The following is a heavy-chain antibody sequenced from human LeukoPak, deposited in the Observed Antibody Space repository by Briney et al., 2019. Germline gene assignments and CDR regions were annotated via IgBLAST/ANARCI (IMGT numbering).Heavy chain of an antibody. V-gene: IGHV4-38-2*02. CDR3: ARRRYYDGSGYLE. J-gene: IGHJ1*01. CDR2: IYFSGRT. Sequence: SETLSLTCTVSGYSISSGYYWGWIRQPPGKGLEWIGTIYFSGRTYYSPSLKSRVTMSVGPSNNQFSLNLRSVTAADTAVYYCARRRYYDGSGYLEWGQGTLLSVSS. D-gene: IGHD3-22*01. CDR1: GYSISSGYY.